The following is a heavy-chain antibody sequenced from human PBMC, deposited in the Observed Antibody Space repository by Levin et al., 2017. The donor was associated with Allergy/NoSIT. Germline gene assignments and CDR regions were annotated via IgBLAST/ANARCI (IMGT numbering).Heavy chain of an antibody. V-gene: IGHV3-23*01. Sequence: GGSLRLSCAASGFTFSSYAMSWVRQAPGKGLEWVSGITSSGGSTYYADSVKGRFTISRDNSKNMLYLQMNSLRTEDTAVYYCARRDWGGIDYWGQGTLVTVSS. CDR3: ARRDWGGIDY. J-gene: IGHJ4*02. CDR1: GFTFSSYA. D-gene: IGHD7-27*01. CDR2: ITSSGGST.